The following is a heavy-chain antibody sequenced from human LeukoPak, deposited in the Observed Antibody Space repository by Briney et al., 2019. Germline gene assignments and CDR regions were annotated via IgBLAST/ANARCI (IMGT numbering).Heavy chain of an antibody. J-gene: IGHJ4*02. D-gene: IGHD6-19*01. V-gene: IGHV1-46*01. Sequence: ASVKVSCKASGYTFTNYYMHWVRQAPGHGLEWMGRINPSGGSTRYAQKFQGRVTMTRDTSTSTVYMELSSLRSEDTAVYYCARDSGIAVADFDYWGQGTLVTVSS. CDR1: GYTFTNYY. CDR3: ARDSGIAVADFDY. CDR2: INPSGGST.